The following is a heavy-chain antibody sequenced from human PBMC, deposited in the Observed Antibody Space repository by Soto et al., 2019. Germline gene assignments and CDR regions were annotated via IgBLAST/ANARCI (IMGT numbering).Heavy chain of an antibody. CDR3: AKVSSSWYSGFFDL. CDR2: LSDSGGST. J-gene: IGHJ4*02. Sequence: EVQLLESGGGLVQPGGSLRLSCTASGFTFSSHAMTWVRQAPGKGLEWVSGLSDSGGSTYYADSVKGRFTISRDNSMNTLYLLMYTLIADDMAAYYCAKVSSSWYSGFFDLWGQGTLVTVSS. V-gene: IGHV3-23*01. CDR1: GFTFSSHA. D-gene: IGHD6-13*01.